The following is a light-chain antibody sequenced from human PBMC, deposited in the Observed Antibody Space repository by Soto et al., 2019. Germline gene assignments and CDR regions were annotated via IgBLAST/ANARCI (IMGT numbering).Light chain of an antibody. V-gene: IGKV1-5*03. J-gene: IGKJ2*01. CDR1: QSIDTA. CDR2: RAS. CDR3: QQYGRFLT. Sequence: DIQMTQSPSTLSASVGDRVTITCRASQSIDTALAWYLQKPGKAPNLLIYRASTLETTVPSRFSGSGSGTEFPLAISSLQPDDFATYYCQQYGRFLTFGQGTKLELK.